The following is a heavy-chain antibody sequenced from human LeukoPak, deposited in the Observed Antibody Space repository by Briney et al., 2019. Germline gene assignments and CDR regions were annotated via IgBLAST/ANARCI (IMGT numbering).Heavy chain of an antibody. Sequence: GASVKVSCKASGYAFTGYYMHWVRQAPGQGLEWMGRINPNSGGTNYAQKFQGRVTMTRDTSISTAYMELSRVRSDDTAVYYCARPKYYYDSSGQHYYFDYWGQGTLVTVSS. V-gene: IGHV1-2*06. CDR1: GYAFTGYY. D-gene: IGHD3-22*01. CDR3: ARPKYYYDSSGQHYYFDY. CDR2: INPNSGGT. J-gene: IGHJ4*02.